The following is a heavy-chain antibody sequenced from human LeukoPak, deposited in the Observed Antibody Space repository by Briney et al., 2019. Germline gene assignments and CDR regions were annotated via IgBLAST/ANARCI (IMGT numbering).Heavy chain of an antibody. D-gene: IGHD6-19*01. V-gene: IGHV1-69*05. Sequence: SVKVSCKASGGTFSSYAISWVRQAPGQGLEWMGGIIPIFGTANYAQKLQGRVTMTTDTSTSTAYMELRSLRSDDTAVYYCARGSGSGSQTDDYYYYYMDVWGKGTTVTVSS. J-gene: IGHJ6*03. CDR3: ARGSGSGSQTDDYYYYYMDV. CDR1: GGTFSSYA. CDR2: IIPIFGTA.